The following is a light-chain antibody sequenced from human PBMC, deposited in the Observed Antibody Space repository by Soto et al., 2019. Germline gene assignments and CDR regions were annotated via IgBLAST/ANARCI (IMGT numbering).Light chain of an antibody. CDR2: EVN. CDR3: SSYTSSSTLYV. V-gene: IGLV2-8*01. CDR1: SSDVGGYDY. J-gene: IGLJ1*01. Sequence: QSVLTQPPSASGSPGQSVTISCTGTSSDVGGYDYVSWYQQHPGKAPKLIIYEVNKRPSGVPDRFSGSKSGSTASLTVSGLQADDEADFYCSSYTSSSTLYVFGTGTKLTVL.